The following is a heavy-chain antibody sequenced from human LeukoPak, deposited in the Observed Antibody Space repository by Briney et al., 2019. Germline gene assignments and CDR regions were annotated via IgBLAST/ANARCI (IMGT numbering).Heavy chain of an antibody. J-gene: IGHJ4*02. CDR1: GYSISSGYY. CDR2: IYYSGST. Sequence: SETLSLTCTVSGYSISSGYYWGWIRQPPGKGLEWIGSIYYSGSTYYNPSLKSRVTISVDTSKNQFSLKLSSVTAADTVVYYCARAPRDGYYFDYWGQGTLVTVSS. V-gene: IGHV4-38-2*02. D-gene: IGHD5-24*01. CDR3: ARAPRDGYYFDY.